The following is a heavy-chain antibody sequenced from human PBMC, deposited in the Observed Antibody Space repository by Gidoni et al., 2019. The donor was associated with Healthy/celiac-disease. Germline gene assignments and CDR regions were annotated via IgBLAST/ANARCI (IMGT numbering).Heavy chain of an antibody. J-gene: IGHJ6*02. CDR2: IYYSGST. D-gene: IGHD5-12*01. CDR1: GGSISSYY. Sequence: QVQLQESGPGLVKPSETLSLTCTVSGGSISSYYWSWIRQPPGKGLEWIGYIYYSGSTNYNPSLKSRVTISVDTSKNQFSLKLSSVTAAYTAVYYCARVRDGYNYYYYYYGMDVWGQGTTVTVSS. CDR3: ARVRDGYNYYYYYYGMDV. V-gene: IGHV4-59*01.